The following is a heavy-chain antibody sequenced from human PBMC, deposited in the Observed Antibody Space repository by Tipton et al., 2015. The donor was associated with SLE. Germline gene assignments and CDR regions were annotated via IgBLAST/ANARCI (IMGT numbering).Heavy chain of an antibody. V-gene: IGHV3-48*01. CDR1: GFTFSSYS. CDR2: ISSGSSTI. J-gene: IGHJ5*02. CDR3: ARESYCSSTSCYKRRDNWFDP. Sequence: SLRLSCAASGFTFSSYSMNWVRQAPGKGLEWVSYISSGSSTIYYADSVKGRFTISRDNAKNSLYLQMNSLRAEDTAVYYCARESYCSSTSCYKRRDNWFDPWGQGTLVTVSS. D-gene: IGHD2-2*02.